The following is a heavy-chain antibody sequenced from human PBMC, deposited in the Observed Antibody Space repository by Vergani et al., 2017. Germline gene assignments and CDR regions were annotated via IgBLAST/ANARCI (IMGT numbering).Heavy chain of an antibody. CDR1: GFTFNHYA. CDR3: AKANPRNSXYDYLYYYHAMDV. CDR2: ISGSGGST. J-gene: IGHJ6*02. V-gene: IGHV3-23*01. D-gene: IGHD5-12*01. Sequence: EVQLLESGGDLVQPGGSLRLSCAASGFTFNHYAMNWVRQAPGKGLEWVSGISGSGGSTYYAGSVKGRFTISRDSSKNTLYLQMNSLSAGDTAVYYCAKANPRNSXYDYLYYYHAMDVWSQGTTVTVSS.